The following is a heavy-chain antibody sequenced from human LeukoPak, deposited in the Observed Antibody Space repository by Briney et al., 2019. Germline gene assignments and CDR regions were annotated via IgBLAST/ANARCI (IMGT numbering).Heavy chain of an antibody. CDR2: IKQDGSEK. CDR3: ARETYYYDSSGFPSDAFDI. Sequence: PGGSLRLSCAASGFTLSSYWMSWVRQAPGKGLEWVANIKQDGSEKYYVDSVKGRFTISRDNAKNSLYLQMNSLRAEDTAVYYCARETYYYDSSGFPSDAFDIWGQGTMVTVSS. J-gene: IGHJ3*02. CDR1: GFTLSSYW. V-gene: IGHV3-7*01. D-gene: IGHD3-22*01.